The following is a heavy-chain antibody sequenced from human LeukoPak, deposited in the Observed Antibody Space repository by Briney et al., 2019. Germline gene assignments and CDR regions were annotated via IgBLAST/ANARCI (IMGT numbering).Heavy chain of an antibody. Sequence: GASVKVSCKASGYTFTSYYMHWVRQAPGQGLEWMGIINPSGGSTSYAQKFQGRVTMTRDMSTSTVYMELSSLRSEDTAVYYCARVGDYDFWSGYSDAFDIWGQGTMVTVSS. J-gene: IGHJ3*02. D-gene: IGHD3-3*01. CDR2: INPSGGST. V-gene: IGHV1-46*01. CDR3: ARVGDYDFWSGYSDAFDI. CDR1: GYTFTSYY.